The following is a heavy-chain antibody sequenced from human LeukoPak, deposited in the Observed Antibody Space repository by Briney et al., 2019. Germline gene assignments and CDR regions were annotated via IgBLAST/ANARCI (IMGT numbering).Heavy chain of an antibody. CDR2: INHSGST. J-gene: IGHJ5*02. CDR3: ARDGHGLRYNWFDP. D-gene: IGHD3-10*01. V-gene: IGHV4-34*01. CDR1: GGSFGGYY. Sequence: PSETLSLTCAVYGGSFGGYYWSWNRQPPGKGLEWIGEINHSGSTNYNPSLKSRVTISVDTSKNQFSLKLSSVTAADTAVYYCARDGHGLRYNWFDPWGQGTLVTVSS.